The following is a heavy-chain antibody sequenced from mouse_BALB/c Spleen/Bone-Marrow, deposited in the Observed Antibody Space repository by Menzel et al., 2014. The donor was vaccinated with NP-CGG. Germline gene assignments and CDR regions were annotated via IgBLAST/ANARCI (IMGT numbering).Heavy chain of an antibody. J-gene: IGHJ1*01. V-gene: IGHV1S81*02. CDR1: GYTFTSYY. CDR3: TRSNYGYWYFDV. D-gene: IGHD1-1*01. CDR2: INPSNGGT. Sequence: VQLQQSGAELVKPGASVKLSCKASGYTFTSYYMYWVKQRPGQGLEWIGGINPSNGGTNFNEKFKSKATLTVDKSSSTAYMQFSSLTSEDSAVYYCTRSNYGYWYFDVWGAGTTVTVSS.